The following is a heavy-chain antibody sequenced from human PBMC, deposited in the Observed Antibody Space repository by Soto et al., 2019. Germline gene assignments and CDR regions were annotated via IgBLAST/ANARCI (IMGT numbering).Heavy chain of an antibody. CDR1: GFTFSSYT. CDR2: ITSISTYI. J-gene: IGHJ6*02. D-gene: IGHD3-16*01. V-gene: IGHV3-21*01. CDR3: VGALTYEVPYYYYGMDV. Sequence: GGSLRLSCAASGFTFSSYTMNWVRQAPGKGLEWVSSITSISTYIYYADSVKGRFTISRDNDKKSLYLQMDSLRVEDTAVYYCVGALTYEVPYYYYGMDVWGQGTTVTVSS.